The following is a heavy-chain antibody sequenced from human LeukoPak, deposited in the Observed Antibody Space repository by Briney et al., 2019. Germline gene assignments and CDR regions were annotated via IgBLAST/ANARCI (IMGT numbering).Heavy chain of an antibody. CDR2: IRYDGGNK. CDR1: GFTFSNYG. V-gene: IGHV3-30*02. Sequence: PGGSLRLSCTASGFTFSNYGMHWVCQAPGKGLEWVAYIRYDGGNKHYADSVKGRFAISRDNSKNTLYLQMDSLRAEDTALYYCAIDFWSGYSDYWGQGTLVTVSS. D-gene: IGHD3-3*01. CDR3: AIDFWSGYSDY. J-gene: IGHJ4*02.